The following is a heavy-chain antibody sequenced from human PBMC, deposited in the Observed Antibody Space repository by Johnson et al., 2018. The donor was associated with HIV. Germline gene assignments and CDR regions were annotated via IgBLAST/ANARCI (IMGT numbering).Heavy chain of an antibody. CDR1: GFTFSSYG. J-gene: IGHJ3*02. Sequence: VQLVESGGGVVQPGRSLRLSCAASGFTFSSYGMTWVRQAPGKGLEWVSGISGSGTSTYYADSVKGRFTIFRDNSRNTLYLQMNSPRVDGTAVYYRAKGPAAVFGLVADIWGQGTKVTVSS. CDR2: ISGSGTST. CDR3: AKGPAAVFGLVADI. V-gene: IGHV3-23*04. D-gene: IGHD3/OR15-3a*01.